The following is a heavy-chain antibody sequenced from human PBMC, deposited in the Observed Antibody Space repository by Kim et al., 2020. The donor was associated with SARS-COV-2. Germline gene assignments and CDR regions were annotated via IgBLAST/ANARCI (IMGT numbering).Heavy chain of an antibody. CDR1: GGSISSSSYY. CDR2: IYYSGST. CDR3: ARDPTDLYYYYGMDV. Sequence: SETLSLTCTVSGGSISSSSYYWGWIRQPPGKGLEWIGSIYYSGSTYYNPSLKSRVTISVDTSKNQFSLKLSSVTAADTAVYYCARDPTDLYYYYGMDVWGQGTKVTVSS. J-gene: IGHJ6*02. V-gene: IGHV4-39*07.